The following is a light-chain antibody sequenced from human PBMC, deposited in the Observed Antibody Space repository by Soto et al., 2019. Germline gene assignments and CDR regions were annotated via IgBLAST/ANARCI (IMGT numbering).Light chain of an antibody. CDR1: QSSSSH. CDR3: QQYHDWPWT. Sequence: EVVLTQSPATLSVSLGEIATLSGSASQSSSSHLAWYQHKPGQAPRRLVSGASTRATGIPARFSGSGSGTEFTLIIRSLQSEDFAIYYCQQYHDWPWTRRQGPKLQI. V-gene: IGKV3-15*01. J-gene: IGKJ1*01. CDR2: GAS.